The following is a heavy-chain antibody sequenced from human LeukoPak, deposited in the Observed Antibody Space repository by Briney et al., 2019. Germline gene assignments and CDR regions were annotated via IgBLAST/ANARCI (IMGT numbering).Heavy chain of an antibody. CDR1: GFTFRNYA. CDR2: ISGSGGST. CDR3: AKDKGSSPDYYFDY. J-gene: IGHJ4*01. D-gene: IGHD6-6*01. Sequence: GGSLGLSCAASGFTFRNYAMTWVRQAPGKGLEWVSEISGSGGSTYYADSAKGRFTISRDNSKNTLYLQMNSLRAEDSALYYCAKDKGSSPDYYFDYWGHGTLVTVSS. V-gene: IGHV3-23*01.